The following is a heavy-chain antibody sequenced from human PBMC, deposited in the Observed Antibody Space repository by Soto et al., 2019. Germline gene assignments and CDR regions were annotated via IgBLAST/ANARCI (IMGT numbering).Heavy chain of an antibody. J-gene: IGHJ6*02. CDR2: IWYDGSNK. CDR1: GFTFSSYG. V-gene: IGHV3-33*01. Sequence: GGSLRLSCAASGFTFSSYGMHWVRQAPGKGLEWVAVIWYDGSNKYYADSVKGRFTISRDNSKNTLYLQMNSLRAEDTAVYDCARGAGTDYYYGMDVWGQGTTVTVSS. D-gene: IGHD6-19*01. CDR3: ARGAGTDYYYGMDV.